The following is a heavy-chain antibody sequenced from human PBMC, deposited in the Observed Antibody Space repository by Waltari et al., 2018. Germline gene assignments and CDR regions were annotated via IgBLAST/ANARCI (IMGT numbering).Heavy chain of an antibody. CDR2: MNPNRGDT. J-gene: IGHJ3*02. Sequence: QVQLVQSGAEVKKPGASVKVSCKASGYTFTSYDINWVRQATGQGLEWMGWMNPNRGDTGYAQKFQGRVTMTRNTSISTAYMELSSLRSEDTAVYYCAAFGIWDDAFDIWGQGTMVTVSS. V-gene: IGHV1-8*01. CDR3: AAFGIWDDAFDI. CDR1: GYTFTSYD. D-gene: IGHD3-10*01.